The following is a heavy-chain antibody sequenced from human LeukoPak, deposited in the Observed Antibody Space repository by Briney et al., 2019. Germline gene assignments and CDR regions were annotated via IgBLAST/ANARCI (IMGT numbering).Heavy chain of an antibody. D-gene: IGHD1-26*01. CDR3: ARDPTNSGSYTQFDY. J-gene: IGHJ4*02. V-gene: IGHV3-30-3*01. CDR2: ISYDGSNK. CDR1: GFTFSSYA. Sequence: SGGSLRLSCAASGFTFSSYAMHWVRQAPGKGLEWVAVISYDGSNKYYADSVKGRFTISRDNSKNTLYLQMNSLRAEDTAVYYCARDPTNSGSYTQFDYWGQGTLVTVSS.